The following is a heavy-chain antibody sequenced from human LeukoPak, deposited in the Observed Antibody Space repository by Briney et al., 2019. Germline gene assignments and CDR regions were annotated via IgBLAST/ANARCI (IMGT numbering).Heavy chain of an antibody. V-gene: IGHV1-69*01. CDR3: AQTIQGYSGYDSGVV. CDR2: IIPIFGTA. Sequence: SVKVSCKASGGTFSSYAISWVRQAPGQGLEWMGGIIPIFGTANYAQKFQGRVTITADESTSTDYMELSSLRSEDTAVYYCAQTIQGYSGYDSGVVWGKGTTITVSS. CDR1: GGTFSSYA. D-gene: IGHD5-12*01. J-gene: IGHJ6*04.